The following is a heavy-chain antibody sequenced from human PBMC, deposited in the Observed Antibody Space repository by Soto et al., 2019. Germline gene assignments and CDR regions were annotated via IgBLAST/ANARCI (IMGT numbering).Heavy chain of an antibody. J-gene: IGHJ6*02. V-gene: IGHV1-8*01. D-gene: IGHD4-4*01. CDR1: GYTFTSYD. CDR3: ARWGDSNYIYGMDV. CDR2: MNPNSGNT. Sequence: ASVKVSCKASGYTFTSYDINWVRQATGQGLEWMGWMNPNSGNTGYAQKFQGRVTMTRNTSISTAYMELSSLRSEDTAVYYCARWGDSNYIYGMDVWGQGPTVTVSS.